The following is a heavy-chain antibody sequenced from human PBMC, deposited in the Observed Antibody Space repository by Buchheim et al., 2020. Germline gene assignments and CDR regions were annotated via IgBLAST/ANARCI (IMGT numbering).Heavy chain of an antibody. J-gene: IGHJ6*02. Sequence: QVQLVESGGGVVQPGRSLRLSCAASGFTFSSYGMHWVRQAPGKGLEWVAVISYDGSNKYYADSVKGRFTISRDNSKNTLYLQMNSLRAEDTAVYYCAKVKDSSSWYYYYGMDVWGQGTT. CDR2: ISYDGSNK. V-gene: IGHV3-30*18. CDR3: AKVKDSSSWYYYYGMDV. CDR1: GFTFSSYG. D-gene: IGHD6-13*01.